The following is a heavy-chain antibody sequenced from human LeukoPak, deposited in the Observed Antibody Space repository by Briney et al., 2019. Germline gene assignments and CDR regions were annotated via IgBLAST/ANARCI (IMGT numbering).Heavy chain of an antibody. CDR3: AKDVSIAAPYFDY. J-gene: IGHJ4*02. Sequence: GGSLRLSCAASGFTSSSYGMHWVRQAPGKGLEWVAFIRYDGSNKYYADSVKGRFTISRDNSKNTLYLQMNSLRAEDTAVYYCAKDVSIAAPYFDYWGQGTLVTVSS. V-gene: IGHV3-30*02. D-gene: IGHD6-6*01. CDR2: IRYDGSNK. CDR1: GFTSSSYG.